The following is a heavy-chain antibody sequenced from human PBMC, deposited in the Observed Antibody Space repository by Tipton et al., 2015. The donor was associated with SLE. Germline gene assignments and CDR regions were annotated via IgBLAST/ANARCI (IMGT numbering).Heavy chain of an antibody. Sequence: LRLSCTVSGGSISSSSYYWGWIRQPPGKGLEWIGSIYYSGSTYYNPSLKSRVTISVDTSKNQFSLKLSSVTAADTAVYYCARGGDIVATIFHYWGQGTLVTVSS. CDR3: ARGGDIVATIFHY. CDR2: IYYSGST. J-gene: IGHJ4*02. V-gene: IGHV4-39*07. D-gene: IGHD5-12*01. CDR1: GGSISSSSYY.